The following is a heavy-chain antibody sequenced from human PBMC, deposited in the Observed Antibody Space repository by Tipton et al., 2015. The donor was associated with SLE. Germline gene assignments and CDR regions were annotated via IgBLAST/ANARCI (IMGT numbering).Heavy chain of an antibody. CDR3: ARRVFYDSSGYYWVFDY. J-gene: IGHJ4*02. CDR2: IYYRGST. V-gene: IGHV4-59*11. D-gene: IGHD3-22*01. CDR1: GGSISSHY. Sequence: TLSLTCTVSGGSISSHYWSWIRQPPGKGLEWSGYIYYRGSTNYNPSLKSRVTISVDTSKNQFSLKLSSVTAADTAVYYCARRVFYDSSGYYWVFDYWGQGTLVTVSS.